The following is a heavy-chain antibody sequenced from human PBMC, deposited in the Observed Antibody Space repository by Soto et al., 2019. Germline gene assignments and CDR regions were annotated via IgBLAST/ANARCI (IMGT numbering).Heavy chain of an antibody. D-gene: IGHD1-26*01. Sequence: EVQLLASGGGLVQPGGSLRLSCAASGFTFSSYAMGWVRQAPGKGLEWVSAFSGSASITFYADSVKGRFTISRDNSKNTLYFHMNSLKVEDTAIYYCTKATGVAYYLTDYWGQGTLVTISS. CDR3: TKATGVAYYLTDY. V-gene: IGHV3-23*01. CDR1: GFTFSSYA. J-gene: IGHJ4*02. CDR2: FSGSASIT.